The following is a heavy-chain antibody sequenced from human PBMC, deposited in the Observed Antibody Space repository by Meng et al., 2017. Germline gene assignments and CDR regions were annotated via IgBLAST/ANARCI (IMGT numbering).Heavy chain of an antibody. Sequence: QVQLQQWGQGLLKPSATLSLTCAVDCGSFSGYYWSWIRQPPGQGLEWIGEINHSGSTNYNPSLKSRVTISVDTSKNQFSLKLSSVTAADTAVYYCARRGIAARPFYYWGQGTLVTVSS. CDR3: ARRGIAARPFYY. CDR2: INHSGST. V-gene: IGHV4-34*01. D-gene: IGHD6-6*01. J-gene: IGHJ4*02. CDR1: CGSFSGYY.